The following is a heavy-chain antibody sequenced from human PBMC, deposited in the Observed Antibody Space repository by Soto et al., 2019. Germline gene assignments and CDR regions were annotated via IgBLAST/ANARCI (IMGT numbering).Heavy chain of an antibody. Sequence: ASVKVSCKASGYTFTSYGISWVRQAPGQGLEWMGWISAYNGNTNYAQKLQGRVTMTTDTSTSTAYMELRSLRSDDTAVYYCARDIPYYYGSGSYYQAWSEYWGLGTLVTVSS. J-gene: IGHJ4*02. CDR1: GYTFTSYG. D-gene: IGHD3-10*01. CDR3: ARDIPYYYGSGSYYQAWSEY. V-gene: IGHV1-18*01. CDR2: ISAYNGNT.